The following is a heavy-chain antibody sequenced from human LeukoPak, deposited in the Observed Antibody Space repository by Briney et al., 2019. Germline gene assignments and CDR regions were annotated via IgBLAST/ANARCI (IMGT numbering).Heavy chain of an antibody. Sequence: PGGSLRLSCAASGFTFSSHLMHWVRQAQGTGLVWVSSVKSDGTATNYADSVKGRFTISRDNSKNTLYLQMNSLRAEDTAVYYCAKDGDSIAWGQGTLVTVSS. CDR1: GFTFSSHL. V-gene: IGHV3-74*01. D-gene: IGHD3-22*01. J-gene: IGHJ4*02. CDR3: AKDGDSIA. CDR2: VKSDGTAT.